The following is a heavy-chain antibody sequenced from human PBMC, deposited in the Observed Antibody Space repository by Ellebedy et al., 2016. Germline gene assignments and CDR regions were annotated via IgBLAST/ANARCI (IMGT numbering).Heavy chain of an antibody. CDR3: VAIYNSNSYRDY. J-gene: IGHJ4*02. Sequence: SETLSLXXTVSGDSISSYYWSWIRQPPGKGLEWIGFVYYSGKMDHTPPLKSRVTMSVDTSKNQFSLNLKSVTAADTAVYYCVAIYNSNSYRDYWGQGTLVTVSS. CDR1: GDSISSYY. V-gene: IGHV4-59*12. CDR2: VYYSGKM. D-gene: IGHD2/OR15-2a*01.